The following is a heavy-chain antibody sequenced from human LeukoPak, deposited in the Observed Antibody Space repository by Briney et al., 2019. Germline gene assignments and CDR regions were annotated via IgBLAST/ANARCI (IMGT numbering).Heavy chain of an antibody. V-gene: IGHV3-7*03. Sequence: GGPLRLSCAASGFTFSSYWMSWVRQAPGRGLEWVANIKQDGSEEVYVGSVKGRFTISRDNAKNSLFLQMNTLRAEDTAVYYCARDPYSSTWSYGMDVWGQGTTVTVSS. CDR3: ARDPYSSTWSYGMDV. J-gene: IGHJ6*02. CDR1: GFTFSSYW. D-gene: IGHD6-6*01. CDR2: IKQDGSEE.